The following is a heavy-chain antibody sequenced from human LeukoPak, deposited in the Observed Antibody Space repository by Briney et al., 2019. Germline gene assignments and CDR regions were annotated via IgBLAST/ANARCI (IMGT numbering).Heavy chain of an antibody. CDR1: GGSFSGYY. Sequence: KASETLSLTCAVYGGSFSGYYWSWIRQPPGKRLEWIGEINHSGSTNYNPSLKSRVTISVDTSKNQFSLKLSSVTAADTAVYYCARVAKALERYYYDSSGYYYQGPNFDYWGQGTLVTVSS. CDR3: ARVAKALERYYYDSSGYYYQGPNFDY. J-gene: IGHJ4*02. V-gene: IGHV4-34*01. D-gene: IGHD3-22*01. CDR2: INHSGST.